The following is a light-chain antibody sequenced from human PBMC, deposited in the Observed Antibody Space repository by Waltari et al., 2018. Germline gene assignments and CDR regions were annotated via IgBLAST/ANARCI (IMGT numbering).Light chain of an antibody. V-gene: IGKV1-27*01. J-gene: IGKJ3*01. CDR2: AAS. CDR3: QQYANIPFS. CDR1: QGLSKY. Sequence: DIQMTQSPSSLSASVGDRVTVTCRASQGLSKYLAWYQQKPGKVPQLLIYAASTLQSGVPSRFSGRGSETEFTLTISSLQPEDVATYYCQQYANIPFSFGPGTRVDTK.